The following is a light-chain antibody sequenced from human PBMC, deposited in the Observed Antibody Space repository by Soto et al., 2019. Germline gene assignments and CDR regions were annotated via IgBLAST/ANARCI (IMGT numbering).Light chain of an antibody. Sequence: QSVLAQPASVSASLGQPITISCTGTSSDVGAYNYVYWYQQHPGKAPKLIIYDVSNRPSGIPNRFSGSKSGNTASLTISGLQAEDAAYYYCNSYTGSSRYVFGTGTKVTVL. CDR2: DVS. CDR1: SSDVGAYNY. CDR3: NSYTGSSRYV. V-gene: IGLV2-14*03. J-gene: IGLJ1*01.